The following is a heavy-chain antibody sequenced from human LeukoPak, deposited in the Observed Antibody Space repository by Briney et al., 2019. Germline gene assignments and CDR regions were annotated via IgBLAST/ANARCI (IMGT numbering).Heavy chain of an antibody. Sequence: PCGGSLRLSCAASGFTFSSYGMHWARQAPGKGLEWVAFIRYDGSNKYYADSVKGRFTISRDNSKNTLYLQMNSLRAEDTAVYYCAKGAYYYGPRGFDYWGQGTLVTVSS. D-gene: IGHD3-10*01. CDR1: GFTFSSYG. CDR2: IRYDGSNK. V-gene: IGHV3-30*02. J-gene: IGHJ4*02. CDR3: AKGAYYYGPRGFDY.